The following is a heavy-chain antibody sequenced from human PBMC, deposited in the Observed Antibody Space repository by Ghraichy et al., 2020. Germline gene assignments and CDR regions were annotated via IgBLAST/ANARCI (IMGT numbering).Heavy chain of an antibody. D-gene: IGHD3-3*01. V-gene: IGHV2-70*11. Sequence: SGPTLVKPTQTLTLTCTFSGFSLSTSEMCVSWIRQHPGKALEWLARIDWDDDKYYSASLKTRLTISKDTSKNQVVLTMTNMDPVDTATYYCARTPKFLEWSSTSPYYYYYMDVWGKGTTVTVSS. CDR3: ARTPKFLEWSSTSPYYYYYMDV. CDR1: GFSLSTSEMC. J-gene: IGHJ6*03. CDR2: IDWDDDK.